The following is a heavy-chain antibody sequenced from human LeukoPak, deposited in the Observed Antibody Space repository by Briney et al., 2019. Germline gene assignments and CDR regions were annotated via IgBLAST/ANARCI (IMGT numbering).Heavy chain of an antibody. V-gene: IGHV3-48*04. CDR2: ISSSSSTI. D-gene: IGHD3-10*01. Sequence: GGSLRLSCAASGFTFSSYSMNWVRQAPGKGLEWVSYISSSSSTIYYADSVKGRFTISRDNAKNSLYLQMNSLRAEDTAVYYCAREKHGSGSYPIDYWGQGTLVTVSS. CDR3: AREKHGSGSYPIDY. CDR1: GFTFSSYS. J-gene: IGHJ4*02.